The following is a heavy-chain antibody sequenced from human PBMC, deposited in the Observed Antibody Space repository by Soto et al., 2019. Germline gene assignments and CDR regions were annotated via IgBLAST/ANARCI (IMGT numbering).Heavy chain of an antibody. CDR1: GDMFRNSA. CDR2: IIPLFRKT. Sequence: SVKVSCKASGDMFRNSAFTWVRQAPGQGLAWMGVIIPLFRKTDVAQKFQGRVNLTADESTSSLYMEVSSLTSEDTAVYYCARARLSNGDPNIYFFYGLDVWGQGTTVTVSS. D-gene: IGHD3-10*01. J-gene: IGHJ6*02. V-gene: IGHV1-69*13. CDR3: ARARLSNGDPNIYFFYGLDV.